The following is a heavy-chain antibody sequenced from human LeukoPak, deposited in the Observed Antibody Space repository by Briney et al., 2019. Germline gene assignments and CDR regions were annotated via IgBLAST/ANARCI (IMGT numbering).Heavy chain of an antibody. CDR3: ARHPSGRMWLQQGGWFDP. D-gene: IGHD5-24*01. CDR2: FSYSGST. CDR1: GGSISSRPYY. Sequence: SETLSLTCTVSGGSISSRPYYWGWIRQPPGKGLEWLGSFSYSGSTYYKPSLKSRVTISVDTSKNQFSLKLSSMTAADTAVYYCARHPSGRMWLQQGGWFDPWGQGTLVTVSS. V-gene: IGHV4-39*01. J-gene: IGHJ5*02.